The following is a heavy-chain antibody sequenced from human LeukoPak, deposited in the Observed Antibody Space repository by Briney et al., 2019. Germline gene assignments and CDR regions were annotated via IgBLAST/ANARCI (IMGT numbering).Heavy chain of an antibody. D-gene: IGHD1-26*01. CDR1: RYTFTNYY. V-gene: IGHV1-46*01. CDR3: ARGERDFDY. CDR2: INPSGGST. J-gene: IGHJ4*02. Sequence: ASVKVSCTAFRYTFTNYYMHWVRQAPGQGLEWMGIINPSGGSTNYAQKFQGRVTMTRDTSTNTVYMELSSRRSEDTAVYYCARGERDFDYWGQGTLVTVSS.